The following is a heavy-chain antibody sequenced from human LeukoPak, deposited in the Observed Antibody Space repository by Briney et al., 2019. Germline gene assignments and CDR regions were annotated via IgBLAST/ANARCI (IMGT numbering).Heavy chain of an antibody. J-gene: IGHJ4*01. CDR3: SRDFNGRNGF. D-gene: IGHD5-24*01. Sequence: PGGSLRLSCAACGFTFSSNWMHWVRQGPGKGLVWVSRINPDGSRTDYAESVKGRFTISRDNAKNTLSLEMNSLGDEDTAVYYCSRDFNGRNGFWGHGTLVTVSS. CDR2: INPDGSRT. CDR1: GFTFSSNW. V-gene: IGHV3-74*01.